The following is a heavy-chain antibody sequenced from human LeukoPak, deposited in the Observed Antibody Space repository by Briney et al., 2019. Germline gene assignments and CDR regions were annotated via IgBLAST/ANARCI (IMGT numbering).Heavy chain of an antibody. V-gene: IGHV1-2*02. CDR3: ARGGVTIFGVVIGNYYYYSYMDV. CDR2: INPNSGGT. D-gene: IGHD3-3*01. Sequence: GASVKVSCKASGYTFTGYYMHWVRQTPGQGLEWMGWINPNSGGTNYAQKFQGRVTMTRDTSISTAYMELSRLRSDDTAVYYCARGGVTIFGVVIGNYYYYSYMDVWGKGTTVTVSS. J-gene: IGHJ6*03. CDR1: GYTFTGYY.